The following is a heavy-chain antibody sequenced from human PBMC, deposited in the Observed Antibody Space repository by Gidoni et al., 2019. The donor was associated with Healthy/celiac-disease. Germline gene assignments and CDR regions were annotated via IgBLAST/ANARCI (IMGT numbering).Heavy chain of an antibody. J-gene: IGHJ4*02. CDR1: GLPFSSNW. D-gene: IGHD6-13*01. V-gene: IGHV3-7*01. CDR2: IRPDGSEK. CDR3: ARATSSSWDY. Sequence: EVQLVESGGGLVQPGGSLRLSCVASGLPFSSNWMSWVRQAPGKGLEWVANIRPDGSEKDYVDSVKGRFTISRDNAKTSLYLQMDSLRVEDTAVYYCARATSSSWDYWGQGTLVTVSS.